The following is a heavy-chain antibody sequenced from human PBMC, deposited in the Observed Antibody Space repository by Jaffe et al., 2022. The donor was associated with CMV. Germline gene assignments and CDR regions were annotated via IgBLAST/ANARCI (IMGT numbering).Heavy chain of an antibody. J-gene: IGHJ4*02. V-gene: IGHV3-23*04. D-gene: IGHD6-19*01. CDR3: ARDLPSGGSSGWGRPTDY. CDR1: GFTFTNYA. Sequence: EVQLVESGGGLVQPGGSLRLSCAASGFTFTNYAMTWVRQAPGKGLEWVSRLSGSGSGTYYVDSVKGRFTISRDNSKNTLYLQMNGLRAEDTAVYFCARDLPSGGSSGWGRPTDYWGQGTLVTVSA. CDR2: LSGSGSGT.